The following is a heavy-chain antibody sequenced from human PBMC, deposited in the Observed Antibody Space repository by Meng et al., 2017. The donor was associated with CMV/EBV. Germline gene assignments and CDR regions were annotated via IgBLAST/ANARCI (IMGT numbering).Heavy chain of an antibody. CDR3: ARVGSYSPRASGYAFDI. CDR2: ISSSSSYI. Sequence: GESLKISCAAYGFTFSSYSMNWVRQAPGKGLEWVSSISSSSSYIYYADSVKGRFTISRDNAKNSLYLQMNSLRAEDTAVYYCARVGSYSPRASGYAFDIWGQGTMVTVSS. D-gene: IGHD1-26*01. CDR1: GFTFSSYS. J-gene: IGHJ3*02. V-gene: IGHV3-21*01.